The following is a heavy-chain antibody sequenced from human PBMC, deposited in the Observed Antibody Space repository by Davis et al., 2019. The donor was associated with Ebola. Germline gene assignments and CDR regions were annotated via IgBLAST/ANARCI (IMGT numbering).Heavy chain of an antibody. D-gene: IGHD2-21*01. V-gene: IGHV1-18*04. J-gene: IGHJ4*02. CDR1: GYTFTNYG. Sequence: AASVKVSCKASGYTFTNYGITWVRQAPGQGLEWMGWINPHNGNTNYAQNVQGRVIMTSDTATTTAYMEVGSLRSDDTAVYYCRVVVDEYFEYWAQGTLVSVSS. CDR2: INPHNGNT. CDR3: RVVVDEYFEY.